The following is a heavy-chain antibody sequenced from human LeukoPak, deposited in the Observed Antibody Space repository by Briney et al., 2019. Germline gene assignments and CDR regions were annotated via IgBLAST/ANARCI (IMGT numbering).Heavy chain of an antibody. CDR2: ITLDGSDS. CDR3: TTENWYVFEN. CDR1: GFPFSSYW. V-gene: IGHV3-7*04. D-gene: IGHD1-1*01. Sequence: GGSLRLSCAASGFPFSSYWMPWVRQAPGKGLEWVATITLDGSDSYYGDSVKGRFTVSRDNAKNSLYLQMNSLRAEDTAVFYCTTENWYVFENWGQGSLVTVSS. J-gene: IGHJ4*02.